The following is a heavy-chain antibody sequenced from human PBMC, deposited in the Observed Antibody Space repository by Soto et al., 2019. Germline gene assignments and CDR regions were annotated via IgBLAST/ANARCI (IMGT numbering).Heavy chain of an antibody. J-gene: IGHJ4*02. Sequence: PGGSLRLSCAASGFTFSSYAMSWVRQAPGKGLEWVSAISGSGGSTYYADSVKGRFTISRDNSKNTLYLQMNSLRAEDTAVYYCAKDFDGFRELGHFDYWGQGTLVTVSS. CDR1: GFTFSSYA. CDR3: AKDFDGFRELGHFDY. D-gene: IGHD3-10*01. CDR2: ISGSGGST. V-gene: IGHV3-23*01.